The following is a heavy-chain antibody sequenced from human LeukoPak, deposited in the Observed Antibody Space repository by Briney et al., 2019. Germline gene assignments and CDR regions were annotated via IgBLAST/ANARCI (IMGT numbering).Heavy chain of an antibody. V-gene: IGHV3-23*01. CDR3: ARDAWPQQFDY. Sequence: PGGSLRLSCAASRFTFSSYGMSWVRQAPGKGLEWVSGISSSGGSTYYADSVKGRFTISRDNAKNSLYLQMNSLRAEDTAVYYCARDAWPQQFDYWGQGTLVTVSS. D-gene: IGHD6-13*01. CDR2: ISSSGGST. CDR1: RFTFSSYG. J-gene: IGHJ4*02.